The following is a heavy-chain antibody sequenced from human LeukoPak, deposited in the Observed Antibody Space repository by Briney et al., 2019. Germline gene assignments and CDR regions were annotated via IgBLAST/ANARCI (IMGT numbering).Heavy chain of an antibody. J-gene: IGHJ4*02. CDR3: ATYRQVLLPFES. Sequence: GGSLRLSCAASGFTFSTFAMIWVRQPPGKGLEWVSSIFQGGGEIHYADSVRGRFTISRDNSKSTLFLQMNSLRAEDTAIYYCATYRQVLLPFESWGQGTLVTVSS. V-gene: IGHV3-23*01. CDR2: IFQGGGEI. CDR1: GFTFSTFA. D-gene: IGHD5-18*01.